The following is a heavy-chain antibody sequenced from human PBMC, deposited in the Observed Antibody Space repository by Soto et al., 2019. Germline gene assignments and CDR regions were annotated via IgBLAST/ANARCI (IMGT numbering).Heavy chain of an antibody. CDR1: GYTFTGYY. J-gene: IGHJ6*02. D-gene: IGHD6-6*01. CDR2: INPNSGGT. V-gene: IGHV1-2*02. Sequence: ASVKVSCKASGYTFTGYYMHWVRQAPGQGLEWMGWINPNSGGTNYAQKCQGRVTMTRDTSISTAYMELSRLRSDDTAVYYCARDRTWTYRSSGVRMDVWGPGTTVTVSS. CDR3: ARDRTWTYRSSGVRMDV.